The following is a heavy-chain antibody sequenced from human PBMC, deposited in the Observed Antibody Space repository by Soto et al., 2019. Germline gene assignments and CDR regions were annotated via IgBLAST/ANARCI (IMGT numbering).Heavy chain of an antibody. J-gene: IGHJ6*02. V-gene: IGHV3-48*02. Sequence: EVQLVESGGGLVQPGGSLRLSCEASGFTLSSYSMNWARQAPGQGLEWVSYISSRSSTIYYADSVKGRFTIARDNAKNSLYLQMNSLRDEHTAVYYCARDNPRPSGWDVCGQGATVTFSS. CDR1: GFTLSSYS. CDR2: ISSRSSTI. CDR3: ARDNPRPSGWDV.